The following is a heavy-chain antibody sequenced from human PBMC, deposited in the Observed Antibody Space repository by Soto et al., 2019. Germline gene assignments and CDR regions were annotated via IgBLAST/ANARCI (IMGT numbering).Heavy chain of an antibody. V-gene: IGHV3-23*01. CDR2: ISGSGGST. Sequence: GGSLRLSCAASGFTFSSYAMSWVRQAPGKGLEWVSAISGSGGSTYYADSVKGRFTISRDNSKNTLYLQMNSLRAEDTAVYYCDKDKEGYTVTTNYFDYWGQGTLVTVSS. D-gene: IGHD4-17*01. CDR1: GFTFSSYA. CDR3: DKDKEGYTVTTNYFDY. J-gene: IGHJ4*02.